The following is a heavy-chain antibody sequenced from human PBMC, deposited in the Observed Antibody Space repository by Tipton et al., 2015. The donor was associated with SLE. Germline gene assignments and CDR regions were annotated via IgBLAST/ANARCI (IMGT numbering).Heavy chain of an antibody. V-gene: IGHV4-59*01. CDR1: GGSICSYY. D-gene: IGHD2-2*01. J-gene: IGHJ5*02. Sequence: TLSLTCTVSGGSICSYYWSWIRQPPGKGLEWIGYIYYSGSTNYNPSLKSRVTISVDTSKNQFSLKLSSVTAADTAVYYCARGYCSRTSCYGVWFDPWGQGTLVTVSS. CDR2: IYYSGST. CDR3: ARGYCSRTSCYGVWFDP.